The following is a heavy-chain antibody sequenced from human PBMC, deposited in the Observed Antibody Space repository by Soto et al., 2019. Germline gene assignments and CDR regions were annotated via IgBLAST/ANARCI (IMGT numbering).Heavy chain of an antibody. Sequence: PGGSLRLSCAASGFTFSSYGMLWVRQAPGKGLEWVAVISYDGSNKYYADSVKGRFTISRDNSKNTLYLQMNSLRAEDTAVYYYAKVEVAAADTVFDIWGQGTMVTVSS. CDR1: GFTFSSYG. CDR3: AKVEVAAADTVFDI. V-gene: IGHV3-30*18. D-gene: IGHD6-13*01. J-gene: IGHJ3*02. CDR2: ISYDGSNK.